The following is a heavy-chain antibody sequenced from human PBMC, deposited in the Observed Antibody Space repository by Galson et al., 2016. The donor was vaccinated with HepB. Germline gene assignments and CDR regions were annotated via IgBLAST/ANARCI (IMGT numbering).Heavy chain of an antibody. CDR2: ILFDGSHK. Sequence: SLRLSCAASGFTFSSYPMHWVRQAPGKGLEWVAIILFDGSHKYYGDSVSGRFTISRDNSKKTLYLQMNSLRADDTAVYYCAKDEAASSWYAPFDYWGQGTLVTVSA. V-gene: IGHV3-30*18. CDR1: GFTFSSYP. D-gene: IGHD6-13*01. J-gene: IGHJ4*02. CDR3: AKDEAASSWYAPFDY.